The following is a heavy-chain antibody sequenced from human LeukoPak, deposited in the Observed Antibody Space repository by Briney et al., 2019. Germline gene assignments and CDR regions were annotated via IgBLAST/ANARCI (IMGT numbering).Heavy chain of an antibody. CDR2: INPNSGGT. D-gene: IGHD3-22*01. Sequence: GASVKVSCKASGYTFTGYYMHWVRQAPGQGLEWMGWINPNSGGTNYAQKFQGRVTMTRDTSISTAYMELSRLRSDDTAVYYCARVRDRGYYYDSSGYYYWGQGTLVTDSS. V-gene: IGHV1-2*02. J-gene: IGHJ4*02. CDR3: ARVRDRGYYYDSSGYYY. CDR1: GYTFTGYY.